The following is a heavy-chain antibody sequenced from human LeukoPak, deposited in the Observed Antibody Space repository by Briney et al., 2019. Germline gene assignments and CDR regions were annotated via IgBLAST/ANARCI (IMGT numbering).Heavy chain of an antibody. Sequence: SETLSLTCTVSGGSITSSSYYWGWIRQPPGKGLEWIGSIYYSGSTYYNPSLKSRVTISVDTSKNQFSLKLSSVTAADTAVYYCARVVKHVGLIVGATYFDYWGQGTLVTVSS. CDR3: ARVVKHVGLIVGATYFDY. V-gene: IGHV4-39*01. J-gene: IGHJ4*02. D-gene: IGHD1-26*01. CDR1: GGSITSSSYY. CDR2: IYYSGST.